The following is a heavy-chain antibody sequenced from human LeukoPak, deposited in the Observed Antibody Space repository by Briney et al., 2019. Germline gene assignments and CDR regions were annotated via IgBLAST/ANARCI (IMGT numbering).Heavy chain of an antibody. D-gene: IGHD3-10*01. J-gene: IGHJ6*03. CDR1: GYTFTSYG. CDR3: ARGGYYGSGSKYYYMDV. V-gene: IGHV1-18*01. Sequence: ASVKVSCTASGYTFTSYGISWVRQAPGQGLEWMGWISAYNGNTNYAQKLQGRVTMTTDTSTSTAYMELRSLRSDDTAVYYCARGGYYGSGSKYYYMDVWGKGTTVTVSS. CDR2: ISAYNGNT.